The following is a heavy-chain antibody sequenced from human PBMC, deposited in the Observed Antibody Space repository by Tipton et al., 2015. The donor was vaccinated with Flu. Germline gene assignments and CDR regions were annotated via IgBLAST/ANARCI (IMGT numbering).Heavy chain of an antibody. Sequence: TLSLTCTVSGDSISTTIYYWGWVRQPPGKGLEWIGCIYSSGSTYYNPSLKSRVTISLDTSKNQFSLKLSSVTAADTAVYYCAREKDSSGSEYFQHWGQGTLVTVSS. CDR1: GDSISTTIYY. D-gene: IGHD6-19*01. J-gene: IGHJ1*01. V-gene: IGHV4-39*07. CDR3: AREKDSSGSEYFQH. CDR2: IYSSGST.